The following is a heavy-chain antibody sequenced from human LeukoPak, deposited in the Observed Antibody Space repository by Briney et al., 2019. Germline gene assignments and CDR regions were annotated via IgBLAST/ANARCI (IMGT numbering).Heavy chain of an antibody. J-gene: IGHJ4*02. Sequence: SETLSLTCTVSGGSISSSSYYWGWIRQPPGKGLEWIGSIYYSGSTYYNPSLKSRVTISVDTSKNQFSLKLSSVTAADTAVYYCERDVDTVKKSDYWGQGTLVTVSS. CDR2: IYYSGST. V-gene: IGHV4-39*02. CDR3: ERDVDTVKKSDY. CDR1: GGSISSSSYY. D-gene: IGHD5-18*01.